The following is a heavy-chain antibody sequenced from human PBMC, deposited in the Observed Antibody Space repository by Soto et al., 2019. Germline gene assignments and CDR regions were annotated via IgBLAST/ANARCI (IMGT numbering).Heavy chain of an antibody. J-gene: IGHJ5*02. V-gene: IGHV4-31*03. D-gene: IGHD3-3*01. CDR1: GGSISSGDYY. CDR2: IYYSGST. CDR3: ARWWSGSRQGFDP. Sequence: PSETLSLTCTVSGGSISSGDYYWSWIRQHPGKGLEWIGYIYYSGSTYYNPSLKSRVTISVDTSKNQFSLKLNSVTAADTAVYYCARWWSGSRQGFDPWGQGILVTVSS.